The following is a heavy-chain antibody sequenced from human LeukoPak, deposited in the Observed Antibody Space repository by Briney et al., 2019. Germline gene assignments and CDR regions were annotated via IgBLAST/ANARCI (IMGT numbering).Heavy chain of an antibody. CDR2: IYSGGGT. D-gene: IGHD6-19*01. CDR3: ARATKAVADFDL. V-gene: IGHV3-53*01. J-gene: IGHJ2*01. CDR1: GFTVSSNY. Sequence: GGSLRLSCSASGFTVSSNYMHWVRQAPGKGLEWVSMIYSGGGTYYADSVRGRFTISRDNSMNMLHLQMNSLRVEDTAVYYCARATKAVADFDLWGRGALVTVSS.